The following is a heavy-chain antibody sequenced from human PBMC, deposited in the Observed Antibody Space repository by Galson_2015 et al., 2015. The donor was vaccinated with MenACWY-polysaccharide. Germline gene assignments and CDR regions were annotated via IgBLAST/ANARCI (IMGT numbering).Heavy chain of an antibody. J-gene: IGHJ6*02. Sequence: SLRLSCAASGFTFSGSAMHWVRQASGKGLEWVGRIRSKANSYATAYAASVKGRFTISRDDSKNTAYLQMNSLKTEDTAVYYCTGTLRGGMDVWGQGTTVTVSS. V-gene: IGHV3-73*01. CDR1: GFTFSGSA. CDR3: TGTLRGGMDV. CDR2: IRSKANSYAT.